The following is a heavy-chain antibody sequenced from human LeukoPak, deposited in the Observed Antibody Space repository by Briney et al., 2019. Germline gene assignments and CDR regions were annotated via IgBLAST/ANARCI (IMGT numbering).Heavy chain of an antibody. CDR1: GFTFSSYS. J-gene: IGHJ4*02. V-gene: IGHV3-21*01. D-gene: IGHD3-16*01. Sequence: GGSLRLSCAASGFTFSSYSMNWVRQAPGKGLEWVSSISSSSSYIYYADSVKGRFTISRDNAKNSLYLQMNSLRAEDTAVYYCARMGGKGDFDYWGQGTLVTVSS. CDR2: ISSSSSYI. CDR3: ARMGGKGDFDY.